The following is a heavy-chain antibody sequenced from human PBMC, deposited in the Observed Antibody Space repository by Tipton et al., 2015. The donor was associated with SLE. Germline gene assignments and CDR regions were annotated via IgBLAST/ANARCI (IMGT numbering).Heavy chain of an antibody. CDR1: GGSFSGYY. CDR3: ARSPGRLRSMDY. V-gene: IGHV4-34*11. D-gene: IGHD3-3*01. J-gene: IGHJ4*02. CDR2: IYYSGST. Sequence: TLSLTCAVYGGSFSGYYWGWIRQPPGKGLEWIGNIYYSGSTNYKPSLKSRVTISVDTSKNQFSLKLNSVTAADTAMYFCARSPGRLRSMDYWGQGTLVTVSS.